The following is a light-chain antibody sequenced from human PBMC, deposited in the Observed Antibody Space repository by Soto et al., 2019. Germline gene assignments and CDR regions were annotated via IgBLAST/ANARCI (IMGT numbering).Light chain of an antibody. CDR1: QNINNW. Sequence: DIQMTQYPSTLSASVGDRVTITCRASQNINNWLAWYQQKPGKAPKLLIYAASSLESGVPSRFSGSRSGTEFTLTISSLQPDDCATYYCQHYESNPWTFGQGTKVELK. J-gene: IGKJ1*01. CDR3: QHYESNPWT. V-gene: IGKV1-5*01. CDR2: AAS.